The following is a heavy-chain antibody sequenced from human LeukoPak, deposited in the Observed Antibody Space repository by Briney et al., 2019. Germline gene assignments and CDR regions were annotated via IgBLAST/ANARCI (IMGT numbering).Heavy chain of an antibody. V-gene: IGHV4-59*08. J-gene: IGHJ4*02. Sequence: SETLSLTCTVSGDSISSYYWSWIRQPPGKGLEWIGYIYYSGSTNYNPSLKSRVTISVDTSKNQFSLKLTSVTAADTAVYYCARQGNYGSGSYYLDWGQGTLVTVSS. CDR1: GDSISSYY. CDR3: ARQGNYGSGSYYLD. D-gene: IGHD3-10*01. CDR2: IYYSGST.